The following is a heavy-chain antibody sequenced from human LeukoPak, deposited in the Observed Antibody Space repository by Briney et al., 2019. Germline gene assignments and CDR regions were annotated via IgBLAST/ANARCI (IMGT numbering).Heavy chain of an antibody. D-gene: IGHD3-10*01. J-gene: IGHJ4*02. V-gene: IGHV3-23*01. CDR1: GFTFSSYA. CDR3: AKVVYFDYYGSGSPYYFDY. Sequence: GGSLRLSCAASGFTFSSYAMSWVRQAPGKGLEWVSAISGSGGSTYYADSVKGRFTISRDNSKNTLYLQMNSLRAEDTAVYYCAKVVYFDYYGSGSPYYFDYWGQGTLVTVSS. CDR2: ISGSGGST.